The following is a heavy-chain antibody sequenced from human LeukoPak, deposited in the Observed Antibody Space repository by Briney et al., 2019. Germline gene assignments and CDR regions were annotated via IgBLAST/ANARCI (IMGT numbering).Heavy chain of an antibody. Sequence: ASVKVSCKASANTFTDFYMHWVRQAPGQGLEWMGIFNPAGGRTSFAQKFQGRVTITRDTSTNTLYMELSSLRSEDTAVYYCATEGTPDSATGFDYWGQGTLVTVSS. CDR2: FNPAGGRT. CDR3: ATEGTPDSATGFDY. D-gene: IGHD7-27*01. J-gene: IGHJ4*02. V-gene: IGHV1-46*01. CDR1: ANTFTDFY.